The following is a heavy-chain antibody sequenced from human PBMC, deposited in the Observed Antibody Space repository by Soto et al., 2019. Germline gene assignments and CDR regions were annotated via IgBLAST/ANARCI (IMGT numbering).Heavy chain of an antibody. J-gene: IGHJ4*02. CDR2: INHSGST. CDR3: ARGLLIVGATFFKFDY. Sequence: QVQLQQWGAGLLKPSETLSLTCAVYGGSFSGYYWSWIRQPPGKGLEWIGEINHSGSTNYNPSLKGRVTISVDTSKNQFSLKLSSVTAADTAVYYCARGLLIVGATFFKFDYWGQGTLVTVSS. D-gene: IGHD1-26*01. V-gene: IGHV4-34*01. CDR1: GGSFSGYY.